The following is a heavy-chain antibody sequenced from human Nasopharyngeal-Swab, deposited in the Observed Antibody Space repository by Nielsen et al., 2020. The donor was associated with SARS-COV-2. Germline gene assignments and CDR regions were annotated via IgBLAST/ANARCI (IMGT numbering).Heavy chain of an antibody. CDR2: ISAYNGNT. D-gene: IGHD4-17*01. Sequence: ASVKVSCKASGYTFITFGITWVRQAPGQGLEWMGWISAYNGNTNYAQKFQDRVTMTTDTSTTTAYMELRGLKIDDTAVYYCARDNESGDYYAYDIWGQGTTVTVSS. CDR1: GYTFITFG. V-gene: IGHV1-18*01. CDR3: ARDNESGDYYAYDI. J-gene: IGHJ3*02.